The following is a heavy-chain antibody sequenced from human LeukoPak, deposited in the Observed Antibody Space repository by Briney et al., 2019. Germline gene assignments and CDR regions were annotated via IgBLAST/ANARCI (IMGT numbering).Heavy chain of an antibody. V-gene: IGHV3-21*01. CDR1: GITFSSYS. CDR3: ARRREHGSGSDWL. CDR2: ITRSSAYI. J-gene: IGHJ4*02. D-gene: IGHD3-10*01. Sequence: GGSPRLSCAGSGITFSSYSMNWVRQAPGKGLEWVSSITRSSAYIYYADSVKGRFTISRDNAKNSVYLQMNSLRAEDTAVYYCARRREHGSGSDWLWGQGTLVTVSS.